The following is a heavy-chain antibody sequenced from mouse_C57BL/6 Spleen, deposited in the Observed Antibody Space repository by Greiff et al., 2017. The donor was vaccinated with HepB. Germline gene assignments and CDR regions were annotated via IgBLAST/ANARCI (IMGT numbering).Heavy chain of an antibody. CDR2: INPNNGGT. CDR1: GYTFTDYN. CDR3: ARGYGYDGAWFAY. Sequence: EVQLQQSGPELVKPGASVKMSCKASGYTFTDYNMHWVKQSHGKSLEWIGYINPNNGGTSYNQKFKGKATLTVNKSSSTAYMELRSLTSEDSAVYYCARGYGYDGAWFAYWGQGTLVTVSA. V-gene: IGHV1-22*01. J-gene: IGHJ3*01. D-gene: IGHD2-2*01.